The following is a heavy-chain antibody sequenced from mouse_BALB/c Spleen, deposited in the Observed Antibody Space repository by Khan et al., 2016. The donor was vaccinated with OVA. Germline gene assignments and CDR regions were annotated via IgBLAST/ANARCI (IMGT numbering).Heavy chain of an antibody. CDR1: GFSLSSSGMG. Sequence: QVTLKESGPGILQPSQTLSLTCSFSGFSLSSSGMGVSWIRQPSGKGLDWLAHIYWADDKLSNPSLKSRLTISNDTSGHPVFLMLTRVDTTDTDPYYCSGSGWLLDYAMDYWGQGTSVIVSS. D-gene: IGHD2-3*01. CDR2: IYWADDK. V-gene: IGHV8-12*01. CDR3: SGSGWLLDYAMDY. J-gene: IGHJ4*01.